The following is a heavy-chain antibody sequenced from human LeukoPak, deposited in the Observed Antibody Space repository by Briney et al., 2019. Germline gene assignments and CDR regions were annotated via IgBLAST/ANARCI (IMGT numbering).Heavy chain of an antibody. Sequence: SETLSLTCTVSGGSISSSSYYWGWIRQPPGTGLEWIGSIYYSGSTYYNPSLKSRVTISVDTSKNQFSLKLSSVTAADTAVYYCARTVGIREYYFDYWGQGTLVTVSS. D-gene: IGHD7-27*01. CDR3: ARTVGIREYYFDY. J-gene: IGHJ4*02. CDR2: IYYSGST. V-gene: IGHV4-39*07. CDR1: GGSISSSSYY.